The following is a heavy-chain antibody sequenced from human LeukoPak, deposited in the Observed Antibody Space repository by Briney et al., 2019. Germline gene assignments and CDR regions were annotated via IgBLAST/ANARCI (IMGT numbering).Heavy chain of an antibody. CDR2: IIPIFGTA. CDR3: ARVLGWNYVEWFDP. D-gene: IGHD1-7*01. V-gene: IGHV1-69*05. Sequence: SVKVSCGAPGGTFSSYAISWVRQAPGQGLEWMGGIIPIFGTANYAQKFQGRVTITTDESTSTAYMELSSLRSEDTAVYYCARVLGWNYVEWFDPWGQGTLVTVSS. CDR1: GGTFSSYA. J-gene: IGHJ5*02.